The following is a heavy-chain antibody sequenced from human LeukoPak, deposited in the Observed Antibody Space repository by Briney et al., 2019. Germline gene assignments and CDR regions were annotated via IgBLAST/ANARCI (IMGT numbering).Heavy chain of an antibody. D-gene: IGHD6-19*01. CDR1: GGSISSSSYY. Sequence: PSETLSLTCTVSGGSISSSSYYWGWIRQPPGKGLEWIGGIYYSGSTYYNPSLKSRVTISVDTSKNQFSLKLSSVTAADTAVYYCARRPGYSSGWHAFDIWGQGTMVTVSS. J-gene: IGHJ3*02. CDR2: IYYSGST. CDR3: ARRPGYSSGWHAFDI. V-gene: IGHV4-39*01.